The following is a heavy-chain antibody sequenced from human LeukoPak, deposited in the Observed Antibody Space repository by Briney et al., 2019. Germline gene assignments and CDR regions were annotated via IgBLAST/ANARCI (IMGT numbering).Heavy chain of an antibody. CDR3: TRDQNIVVVPASLDAFDI. D-gene: IGHD2-2*01. V-gene: IGHV3-49*04. CDR2: IRSKAYGGTT. J-gene: IGHJ3*02. CDR1: GFTFGDYA. Sequence: GGSLRLSCTASGFTFGDYAMSWVRQAPGKGLEWVGFIRSKAYGGTTEYAASVKGRFTISRDDSKSIAYLQMNSLKTEDTAVYYCTRDQNIVVVPASLDAFDIWGQGTMVTVSS.